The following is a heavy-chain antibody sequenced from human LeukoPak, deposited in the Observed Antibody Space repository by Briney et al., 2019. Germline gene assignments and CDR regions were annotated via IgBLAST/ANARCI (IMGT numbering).Heavy chain of an antibody. V-gene: IGHV4-59*01. D-gene: IGHD6-13*01. J-gene: IGHJ2*01. CDR2: IYYSGST. Sequence: SETLSLTCTVSGGSIRSYYWSWIRQPPGKGLEWIAYIYYSGSTNYNPSLKSRVTISVDTSKNQFSLKLSSVTAADTAVYYCAGVYYSNSYDYWYFDLWGRGTLVTVSS. CDR3: AGVYYSNSYDYWYFDL. CDR1: GGSIRSYY.